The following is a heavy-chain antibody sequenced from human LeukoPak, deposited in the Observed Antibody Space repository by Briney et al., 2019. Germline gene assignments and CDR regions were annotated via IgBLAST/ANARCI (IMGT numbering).Heavy chain of an antibody. CDR1: GDSISTSNSY. Sequence: SETLSLTCTVSGDSISTSNSYWGWIRQPPGKGLEWIGEINHSGSTNYNPSLKSRVTISVDTSKNQFSLKLSSVTAADTAVYYCARGWLQLWTSLDYWGQGTLVTVSS. J-gene: IGHJ4*02. CDR2: INHSGST. V-gene: IGHV4-39*07. D-gene: IGHD5-18*01. CDR3: ARGWLQLWTSLDY.